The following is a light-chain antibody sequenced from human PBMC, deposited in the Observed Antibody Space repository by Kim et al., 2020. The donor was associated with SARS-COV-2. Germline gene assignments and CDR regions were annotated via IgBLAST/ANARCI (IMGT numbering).Light chain of an antibody. Sequence: QSVLTQPRSVSGSPGQSVTISCTGTSSDVGGYNYVSWYQQHPDKAPKLMIYDVTERPSGVPDRFSASKSGNTASLTISGLQAEDEADYYCCSYAGSPPYVFGTGTKVTVL. J-gene: IGLJ1*01. CDR1: SSDVGGYNY. CDR2: DVT. V-gene: IGLV2-11*01. CDR3: CSYAGSPPYV.